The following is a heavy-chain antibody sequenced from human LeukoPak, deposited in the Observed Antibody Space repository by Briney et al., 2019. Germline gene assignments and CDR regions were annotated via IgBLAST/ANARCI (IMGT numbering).Heavy chain of an antibody. J-gene: IGHJ3*02. CDR1: GFTFSSYS. V-gene: IGHV3-21*01. Sequence: PGGSLRLSCAASGFTFSSYSMNWVRQAPGKGLEWFSSISSSSSNIYYADSVKGRFTISRDNAKNSLYLQMNSLRAEDTAVYYCARTAWGGVATDAFDIWGQGTMVTVSS. D-gene: IGHD5-12*01. CDR3: ARTAWGGVATDAFDI. CDR2: ISSSSSNI.